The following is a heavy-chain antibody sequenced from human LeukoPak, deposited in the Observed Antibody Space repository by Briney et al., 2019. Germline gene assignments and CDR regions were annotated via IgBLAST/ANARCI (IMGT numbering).Heavy chain of an antibody. CDR1: GGSISSSNW. CDR2: IYTSGST. Sequence: SGTLSLTCAVSGGSISSSNWWSWVRQPPGKGLEWIGRIYTSGSTNYNPSLKSRVTMSVDTSKNQFSLKLSSVTAADTAVYYCARGYSGSYRGYFDYWGQGTLVTVSS. V-gene: IGHV4-4*02. CDR3: ARGYSGSYRGYFDY. D-gene: IGHD1-26*01. J-gene: IGHJ4*02.